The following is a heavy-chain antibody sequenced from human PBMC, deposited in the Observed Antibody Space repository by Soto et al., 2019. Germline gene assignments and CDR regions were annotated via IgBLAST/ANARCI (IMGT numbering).Heavy chain of an antibody. Sequence: GGSLRLSCAASGFTFSSFEMNWVRQAPGKGLEWVSYISSSGTIYYADSVKGRFTISRDNAKNSLYLQMNSLRAEDTAVYYCAREVEYWFDLWGQGTLVTVSS. V-gene: IGHV3-48*03. J-gene: IGHJ5*02. CDR2: ISSSGTI. CDR1: GFTFSSFE. CDR3: AREVEYWFDL. D-gene: IGHD3-3*01.